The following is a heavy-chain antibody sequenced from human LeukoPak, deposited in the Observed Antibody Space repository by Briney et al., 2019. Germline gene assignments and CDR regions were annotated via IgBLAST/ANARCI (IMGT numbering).Heavy chain of an antibody. D-gene: IGHD4-23*01. CDR3: AKDHDYGGNVGRLCDY. CDR2: IRFDGSNQ. J-gene: IGHJ4*02. Sequence: GGSLRLSCAASGFTFSSYGMHWVRQAPGKGLEWVAFIRFDGSNQYYADSVKGRFTISRDNSKNTLYLQMNSLRAEDTAVYYCAKDHDYGGNVGRLCDYWGQGTLVTVSS. CDR1: GFTFSSYG. V-gene: IGHV3-30*02.